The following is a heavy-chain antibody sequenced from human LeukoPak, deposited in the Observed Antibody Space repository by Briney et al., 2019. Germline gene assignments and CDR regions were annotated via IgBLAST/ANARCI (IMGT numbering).Heavy chain of an antibody. J-gene: IGHJ4*02. V-gene: IGHV3-48*04. CDR3: ARDSVVPAVMGFDY. CDR1: GFTFSSYS. Sequence: PGGSLRLSCAASGFTFSSYSMNWVRQAPGKGLEWGSYISSSSSTIYYADSVKGRFTISRDNAKNSLYLQMNSLRAEDTAVYYCARDSVVPAVMGFDYWGQGTLVTVSS. CDR2: ISSSSSTI. D-gene: IGHD2-2*01.